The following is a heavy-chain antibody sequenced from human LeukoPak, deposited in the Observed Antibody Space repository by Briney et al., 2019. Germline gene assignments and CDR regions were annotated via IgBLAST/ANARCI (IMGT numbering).Heavy chain of an antibody. CDR1: GGSISSYY. CDR2: IYYSGST. J-gene: IGHJ6*02. V-gene: IGHV4-59*08. D-gene: IGHD1-26*01. CDR3: ARLGSTPGYYYYYGMDV. Sequence: SETLSLTCTVSGGSISSYYWSWIRQPPGKGLEWIGYIYYSGSTNYNPSLKSRVTISVDTSRNQFSLKLSSVTAADTAVYYCARLGSTPGYYYYYGMDVWGQGTTVTVSS.